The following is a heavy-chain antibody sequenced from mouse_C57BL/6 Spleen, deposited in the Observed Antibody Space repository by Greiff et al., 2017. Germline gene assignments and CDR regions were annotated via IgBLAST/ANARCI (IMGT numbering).Heavy chain of an antibody. V-gene: IGHV1-62-2*01. Sequence: VQLQQSGAELVKPGASVKLSCKASGYTFTEYTIHWVKQRSGQGLEWIGWFYPGSGRIKYNEKFKDKATLTADKSSSTVYMELSRLTSEDSAVYFCARHEDPSIYYYGSSFAYWGQGTLVTVSA. CDR3: ARHEDPSIYYYGSSFAY. D-gene: IGHD1-1*01. CDR2: FYPGSGRI. CDR1: GYTFTEYT. J-gene: IGHJ3*01.